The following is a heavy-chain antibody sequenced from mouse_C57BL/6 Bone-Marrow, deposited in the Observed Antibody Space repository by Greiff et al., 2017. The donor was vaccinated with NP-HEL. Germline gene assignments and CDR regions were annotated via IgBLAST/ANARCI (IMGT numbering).Heavy chain of an antibody. CDR2: ISSGSSTI. CDR3: AKGYYYGSSPWFAY. D-gene: IGHD1-1*01. CDR1: GFTFSDYG. V-gene: IGHV5-17*01. J-gene: IGHJ3*01. Sequence: EVMLVESGGGLVKPGGSLKLSCAASGFTFSDYGMHWVRQAPEKGLEWVAYISSGSSTIYYADTVKGRFTISRDNAKNTLFLQMTSLRSEDTAMYYCAKGYYYGSSPWFAYWGQGTLVTVSA.